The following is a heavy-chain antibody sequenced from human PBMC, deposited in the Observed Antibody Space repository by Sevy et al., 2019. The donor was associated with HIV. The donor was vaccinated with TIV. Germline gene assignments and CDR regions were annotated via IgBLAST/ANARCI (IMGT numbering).Heavy chain of an antibody. CDR1: GYTFTSYD. V-gene: IGHV1-8*01. CDR3: ARQQLGPYYHYYYGMDV. CDR2: MNPNSGNT. J-gene: IGHJ6*02. Sequence: ASVKVSCKASGYTFTSYDINWVRQATGQGLEWMGWMNPNSGNTGYAQKFQGRVTMTRNTSISTAYMELSSLRSEDTAVYYCARQQLGPYYHYYYGMDVWGQGTTVTVSS. D-gene: IGHD6-6*01.